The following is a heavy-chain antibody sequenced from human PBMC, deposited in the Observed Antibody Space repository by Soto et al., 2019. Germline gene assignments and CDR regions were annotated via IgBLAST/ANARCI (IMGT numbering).Heavy chain of an antibody. CDR1: GGSISSGGYS. J-gene: IGHJ5*02. CDR3: HRVPDR. Sequence: QLQLQESGSGLVKPSQTLSLTCAVSGGSISSGGYSWSWIRQPPGKGLEWIGYIYHSGSTYYNPYLKGRDTMSVDRYKTQFSLKLSSVTAADTAVYYCHRVPDRWGQGTQVTVSS. CDR2: IYHSGST. D-gene: IGHD2-2*01. V-gene: IGHV4-30-2*01.